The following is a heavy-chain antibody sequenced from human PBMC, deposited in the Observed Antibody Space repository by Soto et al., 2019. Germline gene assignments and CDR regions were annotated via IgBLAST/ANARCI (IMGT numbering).Heavy chain of an antibody. J-gene: IGHJ4*02. CDR2: ISYDGSNK. V-gene: IGHV3-30-3*01. CDR3: AREAQSSGYVSDY. CDR1: GCTFSSYA. D-gene: IGHD5-12*01. Sequence: GGSMRLSCAASGCTFSSYAMHWVRQAPGKGLEWVAVISYDGSNKYYADSVKGRFTISRDNFKNTLYLQMNSLRAEDTAVYYCAREAQSSGYVSDYWGQGTLVTVSS.